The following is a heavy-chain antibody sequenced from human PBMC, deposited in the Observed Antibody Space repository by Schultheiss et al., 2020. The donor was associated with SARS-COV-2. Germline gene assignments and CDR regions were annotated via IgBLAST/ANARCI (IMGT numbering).Heavy chain of an antibody. Sequence: GGSLRLSCAASGFTFSNYAISWVRQAPGKGLEWVSYIRSSSSTIYYADSVKGRFIISRDNSKNTLDLHMGSLRAEDTAVYYCAKAEGITHSSRHGLDMWGQGTMVTVSS. D-gene: IGHD2-21*01. J-gene: IGHJ3*02. CDR2: IRSSSSTI. CDR3: AKAEGITHSSRHGLDM. V-gene: IGHV3-23*01. CDR1: GFTFSNYA.